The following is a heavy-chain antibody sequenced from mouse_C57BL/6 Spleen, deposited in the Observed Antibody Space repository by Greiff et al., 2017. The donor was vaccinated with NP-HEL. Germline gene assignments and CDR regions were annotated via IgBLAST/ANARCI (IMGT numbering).Heavy chain of an antibody. CDR1: GYTFTSYW. D-gene: IGHD2-3*01. V-gene: IGHV1-69*01. CDR2: IDPSDSYT. CDR3: ARGIFYDGYFYYAMDY. Sequence: VQLQQPGAELVMPGASVKLSCKASGYTFTSYWMHWVKQRPGQGLEWIGEIDPSDSYTNYNQKFKGKSTLTVDRSSSTAYMQLSSLTSEDSAVYYCARGIFYDGYFYYAMDYWGQGTSVTVSS. J-gene: IGHJ4*01.